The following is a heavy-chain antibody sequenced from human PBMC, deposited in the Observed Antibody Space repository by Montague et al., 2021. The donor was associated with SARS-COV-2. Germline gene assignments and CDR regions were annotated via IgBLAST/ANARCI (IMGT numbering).Heavy chain of an antibody. CDR2: VHSTGST. CDR3: ARAQNICFIANCVNYFDL. V-gene: IGHV4-59*01. J-gene: IGHJ4*02. CDR1: GGSIRSYY. Sequence: SETRSLTCAVSGGSIRSYYWSWIRQSPGKGLDWIGYVHSTGSTKYNPSLKTRVTLSLDTPKNHFSLRLNSVTAADTAVYYCARAQNICFIANCVNYFDLWGLGALVSVSS. D-gene: IGHD1-1*01.